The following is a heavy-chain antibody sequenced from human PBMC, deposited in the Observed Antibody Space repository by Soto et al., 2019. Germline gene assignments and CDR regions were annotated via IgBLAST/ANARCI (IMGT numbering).Heavy chain of an antibody. Sequence: QVQLVESGGGVVQPGRSLRLSCAASGLTFSSYGMHWVRQASGKGLEWVAVIWYDGSNKYYADSVKGRLTISRDNSKNTLYLQMNSLRAEDTAVYYCARQGDGYNRDFDIWWQGTMVTVSS. CDR1: GLTFSSYG. V-gene: IGHV3-33*01. D-gene: IGHD5-18*01. J-gene: IGHJ3*02. CDR3: ARQGDGYNRDFDI. CDR2: IWYDGSNK.